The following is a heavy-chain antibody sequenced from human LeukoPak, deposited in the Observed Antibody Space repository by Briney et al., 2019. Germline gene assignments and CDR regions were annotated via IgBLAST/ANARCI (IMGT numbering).Heavy chain of an antibody. J-gene: IGHJ4*02. D-gene: IGHD4-23*01. CDR2: IYYSGST. V-gene: IGHV4-31*09. CDR3: ARNGGFCIER. Sequence: PSQTLSLTCTVSGGSISSGGYYWSWIRQHPGKGLEWIGYIYYSGSTNYSPSLKSRVTISVDKSNNHFSLRLNSVTAADTAVYYCARNGGFCIERWGQGTLVTVSS. CDR1: GGSISSGGYY.